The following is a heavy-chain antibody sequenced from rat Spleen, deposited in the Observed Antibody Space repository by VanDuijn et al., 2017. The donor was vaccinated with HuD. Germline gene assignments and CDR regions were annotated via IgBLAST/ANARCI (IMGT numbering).Heavy chain of an antibody. Sequence: EVQLVESGGGLVQPGRSLKLSCAASGFTFSDYGMHWIRQAPKTGLEWVASISSGGGDTYYPDSVKGRFTISRDNAKSSLYLQMDSLRSEDTASYYCARHGLYSNYGWFAYWGQGTLVTVSS. CDR2: ISSGGGDT. CDR1: GFTFSDYG. V-gene: IGHV5S13*01. D-gene: IGHD1-10*01. J-gene: IGHJ3*01. CDR3: ARHGLYSNYGWFAY.